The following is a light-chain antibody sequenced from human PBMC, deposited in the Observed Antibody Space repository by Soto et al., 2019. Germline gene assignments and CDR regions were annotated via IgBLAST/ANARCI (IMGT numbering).Light chain of an antibody. V-gene: IGKV1-5*01. CDR3: QHYTSYSQT. CDR1: QNINSW. Sequence: DIQMTQSPSILSASIGDRVTITCRASQNINSWLAWYQQKPGKAPNLLIYDASSLESGVPSRFSGSGSGTEFILTIDSLQHDDFATYYCQHYTSYSQTFGQGNKVDIK. J-gene: IGKJ1*01. CDR2: DAS.